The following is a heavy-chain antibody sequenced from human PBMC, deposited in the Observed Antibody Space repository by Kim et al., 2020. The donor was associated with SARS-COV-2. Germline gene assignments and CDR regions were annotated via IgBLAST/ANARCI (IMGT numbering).Heavy chain of an antibody. J-gene: IGHJ2*01. D-gene: IGHD3-3*01. Sequence: SETLSLTCTVSGGSISSYYWSWIRQPPGKGLEWIGYIYYSGSTNYNPSLKSRVTISVDTSKNPFSLKLRSVTAADTAVYYCARDHREWLPYTANWYFDLWGRGTLVTVSS. CDR3: ARDHREWLPYTANWYFDL. CDR1: GGSISSYY. CDR2: IYYSGST. V-gene: IGHV4-59*01.